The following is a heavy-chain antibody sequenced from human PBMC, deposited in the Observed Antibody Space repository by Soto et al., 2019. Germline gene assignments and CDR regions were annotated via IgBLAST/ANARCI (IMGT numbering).Heavy chain of an antibody. J-gene: IGHJ6*03. V-gene: IGHV1-46*03. CDR2: INPSGGST. CDR1: GYTFTSYY. CDR3: ASQFPDYDFWSGYYVGTYYYYMDV. D-gene: IGHD3-3*01. Sequence: EASVKVSCKASGYTFTSYYMHWVRQAPGQGLEWMGIINPSGGSTSYAQKFQGRVTMTRDTSTSTVYMELSSLRSEDTAVYYCASQFPDYDFWSGYYVGTYYYYMDVRGKGTTVTVSS.